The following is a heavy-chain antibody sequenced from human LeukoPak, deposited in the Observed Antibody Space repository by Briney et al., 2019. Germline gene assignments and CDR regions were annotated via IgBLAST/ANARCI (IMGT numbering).Heavy chain of an antibody. CDR2: IYYTGST. D-gene: IGHD2-15*01. Sequence: PSETLSLTCTVSGGSITNYYWSWIRQPPGRGLEWIGYIYYTGSTNYNPSLMSRVTISVDTSKNQFSLKLTSVTAADTAVYYCARSAYSTYFDFWGRGTLVTVSS. J-gene: IGHJ4*02. CDR1: GGSITNYY. V-gene: IGHV4-59*01. CDR3: ARSAYSTYFDF.